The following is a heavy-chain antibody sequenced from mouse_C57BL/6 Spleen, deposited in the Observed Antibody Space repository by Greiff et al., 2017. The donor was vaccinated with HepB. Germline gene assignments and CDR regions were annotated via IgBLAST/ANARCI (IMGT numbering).Heavy chain of an antibody. J-gene: IGHJ3*01. Sequence: QVQLQQPGAELVRPGTSVKLSCKASGYTFTSYWMHWVKQRPGQGLEWIGVIDPSDSYTNYNQKFKGKATLTVDTSSSTAYMQLSSLTSEDSAVYYCAELTGTEGFAYWGQGTLVTVSA. V-gene: IGHV1-59*01. CDR2: IDPSDSYT. D-gene: IGHD4-1*01. CDR1: GYTFTSYW. CDR3: AELTGTEGFAY.